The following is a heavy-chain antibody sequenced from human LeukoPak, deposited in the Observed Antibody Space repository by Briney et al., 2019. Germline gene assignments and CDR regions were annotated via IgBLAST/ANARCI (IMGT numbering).Heavy chain of an antibody. J-gene: IGHJ4*02. Sequence: PGGSLRLSCAASGFTFSSNAMYWVGQAPGRGLAWVETISDSGSTTYYADSVKGRLTISRDNSKNTLYLQMNSLSPEDTAVYYCARRPGGLYYFDYWGQGVLVTVSS. D-gene: IGHD3-16*01. CDR1: GFTFSSNA. CDR2: ISDSGSTT. CDR3: ARRPGGLYYFDY. V-gene: IGHV3-23*01.